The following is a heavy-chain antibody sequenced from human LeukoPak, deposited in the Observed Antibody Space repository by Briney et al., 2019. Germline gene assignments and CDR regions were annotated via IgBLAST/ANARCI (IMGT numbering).Heavy chain of an antibody. D-gene: IGHD2-8*01. V-gene: IGHV5-51*01. J-gene: IGHJ4*02. CDR2: IYPGDSAT. CDR1: GYSFTNYW. Sequence: GESLKISCKGSGYSFTNYWIGWVRQMPGKGLEWMGIIYPGDSATRYSPSFQGQVTISAGKSVSTAYLQWSSLKASDTAMYYCVRRVNGEFDYWGQGTLVTVSS. CDR3: VRRVNGEFDY.